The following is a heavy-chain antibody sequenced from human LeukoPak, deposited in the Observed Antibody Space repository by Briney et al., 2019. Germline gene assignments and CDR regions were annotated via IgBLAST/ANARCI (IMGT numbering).Heavy chain of an antibody. J-gene: IGHJ4*02. CDR2: ISVYNGNR. CDR1: GYTFTIYG. V-gene: IGHV1-18*01. CDR3: ARGPVVVPAEFDY. Sequence: ASVTVSFKASGYTFTIYGISWVRQAPGQGRERMGWISVYNGNRNYAQKLQGRVTMTTDTSTSTAYMKLRSLRSDDTAVYYCARGPVVVPAEFDYWGQGTLVTVSS. D-gene: IGHD2-21*02.